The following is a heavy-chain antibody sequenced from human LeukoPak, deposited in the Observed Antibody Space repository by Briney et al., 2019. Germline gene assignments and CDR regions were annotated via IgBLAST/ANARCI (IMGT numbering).Heavy chain of an antibody. J-gene: IGHJ6*03. CDR1: GFTFSSYG. CDR3: ARRTTIFGVGYYMDV. V-gene: IGHV3-48*01. CDR2: ISDSGTTI. D-gene: IGHD3-3*01. Sequence: PGGSLRLSCAASGFTFSSYGTNWVRQAPGKGLEWVSYISDSGTTIYYADSVKGRFTISRSSAWSSLYLQMSSLRAEDTAVYYCARRTTIFGVGYYMDVWGKGTTVTVSS.